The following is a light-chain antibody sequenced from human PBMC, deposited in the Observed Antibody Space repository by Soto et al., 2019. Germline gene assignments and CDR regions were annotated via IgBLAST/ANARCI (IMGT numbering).Light chain of an antibody. J-gene: IGLJ2*01. CDR2: DNN. CDR3: GTWDSSLSAVV. CDR1: SSNIGNNY. Sequence: QSVLTQPPSVSAAPGQKLTISCSGSSSNIGNNYVSWYQQLPGTAPKLLIYDNNKRPSGIPDRFSGSKSGTSATLGITGLQTGDEADYYCGTWDSSLSAVVFGGGTKVTVL. V-gene: IGLV1-51*01.